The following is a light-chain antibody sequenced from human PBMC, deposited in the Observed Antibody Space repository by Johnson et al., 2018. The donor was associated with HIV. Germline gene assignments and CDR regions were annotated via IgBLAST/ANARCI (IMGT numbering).Light chain of an antibody. J-gene: IGLJ1*01. CDR2: DNN. CDR1: NSNIGNNY. Sequence: QLVLTQPPSVSAAPGQKVTISCSGSNSNIGNNYVSWYQQFPGTAPKLLIYDNNKRPSGIPDRFSGSKSGTSATLGITGLQTGDAADYYCGTWDSSLSAYVFGNGTKVNVL. CDR3: GTWDSSLSAYV. V-gene: IGLV1-51*01.